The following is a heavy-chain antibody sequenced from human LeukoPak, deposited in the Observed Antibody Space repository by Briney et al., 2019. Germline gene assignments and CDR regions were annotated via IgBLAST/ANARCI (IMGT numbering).Heavy chain of an antibody. CDR3: ARQMPYYYGSGSYCFDY. D-gene: IGHD3-10*01. CDR2: NYYSGST. V-gene: IGHV4-39*01. CDR1: GGSISSSSYY. J-gene: IGHJ4*02. Sequence: SETLSLTCTVSGGSISSSSYYWGWIRQPPGKGLEWIGSNYYSGSTYYNPSLKSRVTISVDTSKNQFSLKLSSVTAADTAVYYCARQMPYYYGSGSYCFDYWGQGTLVTVSS.